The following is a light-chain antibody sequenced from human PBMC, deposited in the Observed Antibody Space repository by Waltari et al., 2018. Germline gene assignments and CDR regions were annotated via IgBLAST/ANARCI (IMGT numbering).Light chain of an antibody. Sequence: DIQMTQSPSSLSASVGDRVTITCRAIQSISSYLNWYQQKPGKAPKLLIYAASSLQSGVPSRFSGSRSGTDFTLTISSLQPEDFSTYYCQQSYSTPFTFGQGTRLEIK. J-gene: IGKJ5*01. CDR3: QQSYSTPFT. CDR2: AAS. CDR1: QSISSY. V-gene: IGKV1-39*01.